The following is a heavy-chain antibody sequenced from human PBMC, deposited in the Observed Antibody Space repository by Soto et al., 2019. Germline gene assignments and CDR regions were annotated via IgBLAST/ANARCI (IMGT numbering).Heavy chain of an antibody. D-gene: IGHD2-15*01. CDR2: ISAYNGNT. J-gene: IGHJ6*02. CDR1: GYTFTSYG. CDR3: ARSGGSCEGCNYYGMDV. V-gene: IGHV1-18*01. Sequence: GASVKVSCKASGYTFTSYGISWVRQAPGQGLEWMGWISAYNGNTNYAQKLQGRVTITADESTSTAYMELSSLRSEDTAVYYCARSGGSCEGCNYYGMDVWGQGTTVTVSS.